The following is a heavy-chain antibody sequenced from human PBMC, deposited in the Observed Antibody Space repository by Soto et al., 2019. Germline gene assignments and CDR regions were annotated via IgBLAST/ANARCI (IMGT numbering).Heavy chain of an antibody. CDR2: INPSGGST. D-gene: IGHD4-4*01. CDR3: ARDLGGTRTVTYKDY. V-gene: IGHV1-46*01. CDR1: GYTFTSYY. J-gene: IGHJ4*02. Sequence: GASVKVSCKASGYTFTSYYMHWVRQAPGQGLEWMGIINPSGGSTSYAQKFQGRVTMTRDTSTSTVYMELSSLRSEDTAVYYCARDLGGTRTVTYKDYWGQGTLVTVSS.